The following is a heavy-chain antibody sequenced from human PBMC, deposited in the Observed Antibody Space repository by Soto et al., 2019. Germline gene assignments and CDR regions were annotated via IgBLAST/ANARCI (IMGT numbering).Heavy chain of an antibody. Sequence: SETLSLTCTVSGGSISSYYWSWIRQPPGKGLEWIGYIYYSGSTNYNPSLKSRVTISVDTSKNQFSLKLSSVTAADTAVYYCARSYYYGSGSQSDYFDYWGQGTLVTVSS. CDR3: ARSYYYGSGSQSDYFDY. CDR1: GGSISSYY. J-gene: IGHJ4*02. V-gene: IGHV4-59*01. D-gene: IGHD3-10*01. CDR2: IYYSGST.